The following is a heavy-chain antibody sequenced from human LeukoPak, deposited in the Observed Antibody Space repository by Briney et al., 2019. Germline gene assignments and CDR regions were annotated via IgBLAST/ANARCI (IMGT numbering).Heavy chain of an antibody. CDR1: GYTFKGHF. J-gene: IGHJ5*02. V-gene: IGHV1-2*02. CDR2: INPNSGDT. Sequence: GASVKVSCKASGYTFKGHFIHWVRQAPGQGLEWMGWINPNSGDTDYAQKFQGTVTMTRDTSINTAYMELSSLRSDDTAVYYCARGAGLRFSWFDPWGQGTLVTVSS. D-gene: IGHD5-12*01. CDR3: ARGAGLRFSWFDP.